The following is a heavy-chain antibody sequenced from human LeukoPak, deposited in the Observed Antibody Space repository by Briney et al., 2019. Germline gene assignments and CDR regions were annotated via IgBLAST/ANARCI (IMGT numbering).Heavy chain of an antibody. CDR3: AKGDRAIAAAGTGFDY. J-gene: IGHJ4*02. V-gene: IGHV3-23*01. CDR1: EFSFSNYA. D-gene: IGHD6-13*01. CDR2: ISTGGGST. Sequence: GGSLRLSCAASEFSFSNYAMNWVRQAPGKGLEWVSTISTGGGSTYYADSVKGRFTISRDNSKNTLYLQMNSLRADDTAIYYCAKGDRAIAAAGTGFDYWGQGTLVTVSS.